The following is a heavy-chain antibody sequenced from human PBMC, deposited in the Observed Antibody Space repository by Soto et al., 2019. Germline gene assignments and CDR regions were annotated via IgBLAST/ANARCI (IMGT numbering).Heavy chain of an antibody. V-gene: IGHV4-59*11. CDR2: GLRHEFV. CDR1: GGSISDHY. CDR3: VAGPDHAKSAY. Sequence: QMHLQESGPGLVKPSETLSLTCTVSGGSISDHYLSWTRQPPGKGLEWIGYGLRHEFVGTNPSLTSRVTISVDTFKKQISLRLNSVTAADTAVYYCVAGPDHAKSAYWGQGTLVTVSS. J-gene: IGHJ4*01.